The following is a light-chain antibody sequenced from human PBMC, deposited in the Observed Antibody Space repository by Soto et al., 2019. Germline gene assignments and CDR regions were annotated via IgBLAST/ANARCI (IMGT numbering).Light chain of an antibody. V-gene: IGLV2-14*01. CDR2: EVS. CDR1: SSDVGFYNY. CDR3: SSYRSSSTLYF. Sequence: QSALTQPASVSGSPGQSITISCTGTSSDVGFYNYVSWYQQHPGKAPKLMIYEVSNRPSGVSNRFSGSKSGNTASLTISGLQAEDEADYYCSSYRSSSTLYFLGLGTKVTVL. J-gene: IGLJ1*01.